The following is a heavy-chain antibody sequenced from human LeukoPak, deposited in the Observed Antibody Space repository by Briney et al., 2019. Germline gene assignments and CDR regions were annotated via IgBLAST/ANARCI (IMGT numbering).Heavy chain of an antibody. Sequence: PSETLSLTCTVSGGSISSYYWSWIRQPPGKGLEWIGYISYSGSTNYNPSLKSRVTISVDTSKNQFSLKLSSVTAADTAVYYCARQSGSYTLDYWGQGTLVTVSS. V-gene: IGHV4-59*08. CDR2: ISYSGST. CDR1: GGSISSYY. D-gene: IGHD1-26*01. CDR3: ARQSGSYTLDY. J-gene: IGHJ4*02.